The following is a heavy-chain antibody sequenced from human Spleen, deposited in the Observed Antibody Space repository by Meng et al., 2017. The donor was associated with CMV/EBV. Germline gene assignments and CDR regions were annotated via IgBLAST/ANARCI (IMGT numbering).Heavy chain of an antibody. CDR2: IKQDGSEK. V-gene: IGHV3-7*01. CDR1: GFTFSSYA. Sequence: GESLKISCAASGFTFSSYAMSWVRQAPGKGLEWVANIKQDGSEKYYVDSVKGRFTISRDNTKNSMYLQMNSLRAEDTAVYYCARDDDSSGWFSWGQGTKVTVSS. CDR3: ARDDDSSGWFS. D-gene: IGHD3-22*01. J-gene: IGHJ3*01.